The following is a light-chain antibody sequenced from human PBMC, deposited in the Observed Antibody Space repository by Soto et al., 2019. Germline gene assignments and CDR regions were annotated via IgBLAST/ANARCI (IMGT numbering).Light chain of an antibody. CDR1: QSVSSN. CDR2: GAS. Sequence: EIVMTQSPATLSVSPGERATLSCRASQSVSSNLAWYQQQPGQAPRLLIYGASTRATGIPARFSGSGSGTEFTLTISSLQSEHFAVYYCQQYNNWGTFGQGTKVEIK. V-gene: IGKV3-15*01. CDR3: QQYNNWGT. J-gene: IGKJ1*01.